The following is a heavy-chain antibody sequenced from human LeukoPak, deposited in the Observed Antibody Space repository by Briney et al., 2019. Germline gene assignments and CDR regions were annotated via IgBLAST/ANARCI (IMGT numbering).Heavy chain of an antibody. CDR1: GFSFSDSW. D-gene: IGHD5-24*01. CDR3: GRGDGYLVDH. J-gene: IGHJ4*02. Sequence: GGSLRLSCVGSGFSFSDSWMTWVRRAPGKGLEWVANINQGGSERNHVDSVKGRFTISRDDARTPLFLQMNSLRAEDTGVYYCGRGDGYLVDHWGQGTLVTVST. V-gene: IGHV3-7*01. CDR2: INQGGSER.